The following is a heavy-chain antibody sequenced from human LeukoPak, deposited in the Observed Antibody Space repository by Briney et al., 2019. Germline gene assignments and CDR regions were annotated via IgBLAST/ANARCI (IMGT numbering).Heavy chain of an antibody. J-gene: IGHJ6*02. CDR2: IHADGGRT. Sequence: PGGSLRLSCAASGFAFADYAMHWVRQIPGKGLECVAHIHADGGRTFYADSVKGRFTVFRDNAKNSLFLQMDSLTSDDNAFYYCSTWAFYHGLDVWGQGATVIVSS. CDR1: GFAFADYA. V-gene: IGHV3-43*02. CDR3: STWAFYHGLDV. D-gene: IGHD2/OR15-2a*01.